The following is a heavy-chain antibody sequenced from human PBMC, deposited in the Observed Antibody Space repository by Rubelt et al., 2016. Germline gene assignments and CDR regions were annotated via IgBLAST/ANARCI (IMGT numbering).Heavy chain of an antibody. CDR3: ASSGSYDFWSGYSNWFDP. V-gene: IGHV4-39*07. CDR1: GGSISSSSYY. Sequence: QLQLQESGPGLVKPSETLSLTCTVSGGSISSSSYYWGWIRQPPGKGLEWIGEINHSGSTNYNPSLKGRGTISVDTSKNQGSLKLSSVTDADTAVYYCASSGSYDFWSGYSNWFDPWGQGTLVTVSS. CDR2: INHSGST. D-gene: IGHD3-3*01. J-gene: IGHJ5*02.